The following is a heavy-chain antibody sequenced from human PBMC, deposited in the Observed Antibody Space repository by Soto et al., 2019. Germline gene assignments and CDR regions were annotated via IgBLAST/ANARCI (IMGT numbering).Heavy chain of an antibody. D-gene: IGHD6-13*01. Sequence: SETLSLTCTVSGGSISSYYWSWIRQPPGKGLEWIGYIYYSGSTNYNPSLKSRVTISVDTSKNQFSLKLSSVTAADTAVYYCARGYSCSWHYFDYWGQGTLVTVSS. CDR2: IYYSGST. J-gene: IGHJ4*02. CDR3: ARGYSCSWHYFDY. V-gene: IGHV4-59*01. CDR1: GGSISSYY.